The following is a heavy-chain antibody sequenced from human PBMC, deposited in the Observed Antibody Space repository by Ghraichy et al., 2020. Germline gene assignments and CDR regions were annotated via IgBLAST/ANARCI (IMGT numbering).Heavy chain of an antibody. CDR3: ARGSRVVRFFYHDGMDV. V-gene: IGHV3-48*02. CDR2: ITSSGRSI. Sequence: GGSLRLSCVGSGFTLSSYSMHWVRQSPGKGLEWVSYITSSGRSIFYADSVKGRFTISRDNAQNSLSLQMNSLRDEDTAVYYCARGSRVVRFFYHDGMDVWGQGTTVTVSS. CDR1: GFTLSSYS. J-gene: IGHJ6*02. D-gene: IGHD4-23*01.